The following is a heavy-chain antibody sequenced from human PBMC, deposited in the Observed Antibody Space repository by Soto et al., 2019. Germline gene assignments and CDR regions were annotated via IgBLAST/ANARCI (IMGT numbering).Heavy chain of an antibody. J-gene: IGHJ4*02. CDR3: ARRTTVETGSY. V-gene: IGHV1-18*01. Sequence: QVQLVQSGAEVKKPGASVKVSCKASGYTFTSYGINWVRQAPGQGREWMGWISAYNGNTNYAQKFQGRVTMTTDTSTSTAYAALRSLRSDGTAVYYCARRTTVETGSYWGQGTLVTVAS. D-gene: IGHD4-17*01. CDR1: GYTFTSYG. CDR2: ISAYNGNT.